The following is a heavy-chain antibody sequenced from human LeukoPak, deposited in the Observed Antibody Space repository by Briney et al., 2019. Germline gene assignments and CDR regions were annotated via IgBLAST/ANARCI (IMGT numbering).Heavy chain of an antibody. J-gene: IGHJ3*02. CDR1: GYTFTSYD. CDR3: ASSHTRYFDWSIHAFDT. CDR2: MNPNSGNT. V-gene: IGHV1-8*03. D-gene: IGHD3-9*01. Sequence: ASVKVSCKASGYTFTSYDINWVRQATGQGLEWMGWMNPNSGNTGYAQKFQGRVTITRNTSISTAYMELSSLRSEDTAVYYCASSHTRYFDWSIHAFDTWGQGTMVTVSS.